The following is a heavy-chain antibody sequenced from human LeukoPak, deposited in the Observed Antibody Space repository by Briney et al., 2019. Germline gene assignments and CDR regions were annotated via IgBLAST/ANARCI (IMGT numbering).Heavy chain of an antibody. V-gene: IGHV3-30-3*01. J-gene: IGHJ4*02. CDR3: ARDGRYSTLTGYFDY. CDR2: ISYDGSNK. CDR1: GFTFSSYA. Sequence: PGGSLRLSCAASGFTFSSYAMHWVRQAPGKGLEWVAVISYDGSNKYYADSVKGRFTISRDNSKNTLYLQMNSLRAEDTAVYYCARDGRYSTLTGYFDYWGQGTLVTVSS. D-gene: IGHD1-26*01.